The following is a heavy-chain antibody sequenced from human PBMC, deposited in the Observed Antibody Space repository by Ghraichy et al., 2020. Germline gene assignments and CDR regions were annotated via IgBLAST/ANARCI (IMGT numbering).Heavy chain of an antibody. CDR3: AGSSDQFDY. Sequence: SETLSLTCAVSGYSISSGYYWGWIRQPPGKGLEWIGSIYHSGSTYYNPSLKSRVTISVDTSKNQFSLKLSSVTAADTAVYYCAGSSDQFDYWGQGTLVTVSS. CDR1: GYSISSGYY. CDR2: IYHSGST. V-gene: IGHV4-38-2*01. J-gene: IGHJ4*02. D-gene: IGHD6-6*01.